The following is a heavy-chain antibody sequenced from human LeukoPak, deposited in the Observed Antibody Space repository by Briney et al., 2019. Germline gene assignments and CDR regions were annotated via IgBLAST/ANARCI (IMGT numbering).Heavy chain of an antibody. Sequence: SETLSLTCTVSGGSLSRTTYYWGWIRQPPGKGLEWIGSIYYSGSTYYNPSLKSRVTISVDTSKNQFSLKLSSVTAADTAVYYCARVPAYCGGGSCYGRWVDYWGQGTLVTVSS. CDR3: ARVPAYCGGGSCYGRWVDY. J-gene: IGHJ4*02. CDR2: IYYSGST. V-gene: IGHV4-39*01. D-gene: IGHD2-15*01. CDR1: GGSLSRTTYY.